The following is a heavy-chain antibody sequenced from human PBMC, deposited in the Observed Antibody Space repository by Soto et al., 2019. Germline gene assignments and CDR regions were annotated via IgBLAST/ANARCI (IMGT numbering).Heavy chain of an antibody. V-gene: IGHV4-34*02. D-gene: IGHD3-3*01. J-gene: IGHJ4*02. Sequence: QVQLQHWGSGLLRPSETLSLTCGVHGGSFNGYYWTWIRQAPGKGLDWIGEINHSKITNYNPSLKNRVTISLDTSKRQLSLDLRSVTAADTAVYYCARLCRWSGFYCWDPRGFDFWGPGTLVTVSS. CDR2: INHSKIT. CDR3: ARLCRWSGFYCWDPRGFDF. CDR1: GGSFNGYY.